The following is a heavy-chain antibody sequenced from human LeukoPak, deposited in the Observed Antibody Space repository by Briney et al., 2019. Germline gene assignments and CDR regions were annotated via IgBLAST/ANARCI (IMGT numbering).Heavy chain of an antibody. V-gene: IGHV3-30-3*01. J-gene: IGHJ4*02. D-gene: IGHD5-18*01. CDR3: ARRIQLWFVDY. CDR1: GFTFSSYA. Sequence: PGGSLRLSCAASGFTFSSYAMHWVRQAPGKGLEWVAVISYDGSNKYYADSVKGRFTISRDNSKNTLYLQMNSLRAEDTAVYYCARRIQLWFVDYWGQGILVTVSS. CDR2: ISYDGSNK.